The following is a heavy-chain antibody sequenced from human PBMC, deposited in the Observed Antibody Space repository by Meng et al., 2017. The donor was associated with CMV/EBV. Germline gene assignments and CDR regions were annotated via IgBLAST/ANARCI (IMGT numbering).Heavy chain of an antibody. CDR2: IYWNDDK. CDR1: GFSLSTSGVG. V-gene: IGHV2-5*01. D-gene: IGHD3-3*01. J-gene: IGHJ5*02. Sequence: SGPTLVKPTHTLTLTCTFSGFSLSTSGVGVGWIRQPPGKALEWLALIYWNDDKRYSPSLKSRLTITKDTSKNQVVLTMTNMDPVDTATYYCAHPPDFWSGDAWFDPWGQGTLVTVSS. CDR3: AHPPDFWSGDAWFDP.